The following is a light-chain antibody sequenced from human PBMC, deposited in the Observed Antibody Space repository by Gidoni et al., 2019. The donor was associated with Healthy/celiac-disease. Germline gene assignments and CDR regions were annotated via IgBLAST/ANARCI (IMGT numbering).Light chain of an antibody. J-gene: IGKJ1*01. V-gene: IGKV3-15*01. CDR3: QQYNNWTPWT. CDR2: GAS. CDR1: QSVSSN. Sequence: EIGLTQSPATLSVSPGEKTTRSCRASQSVSSNLAWYQQKPGQAPSLLIYGASTRATGIPARFSGSGSGTEFTITISSLQSEDVAVYYCQQYNNWTPWTFGQGTKVEIK.